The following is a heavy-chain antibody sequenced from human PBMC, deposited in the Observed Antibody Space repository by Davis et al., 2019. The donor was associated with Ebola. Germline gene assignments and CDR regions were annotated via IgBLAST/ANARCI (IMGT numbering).Heavy chain of an antibody. V-gene: IGHV1-18*01. J-gene: IGHJ4*02. CDR1: GYTITDYA. Sequence: ASVKVSCKASGYTITDYAMSWVRQAPGQGLEWMGWINPHNGNTNYAQNVQGRVIMTSDTATTTAYMEVGSLRSDDTAVYYCARAQFPTTSDHWGQGTLVTVSS. CDR2: INPHNGNT. CDR3: ARAQFPTTSDH. D-gene: IGHD1-1*01.